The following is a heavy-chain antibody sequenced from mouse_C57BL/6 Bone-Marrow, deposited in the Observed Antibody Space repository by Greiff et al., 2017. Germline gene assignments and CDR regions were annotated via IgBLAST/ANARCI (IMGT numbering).Heavy chain of an antibody. CDR2: IYPRSGNT. V-gene: IGHV1-81*01. CDR3: ARSELSPPDYYAMDY. J-gene: IGHJ4*01. CDR1: GYTFTSYG. D-gene: IGHD3-2*02. Sequence: QVQLQQSGAELARPGASVKLSCKASGYTFTSYGISWVKQRTGQGLEWIGEIYPRSGNTYYNEKFKGKATLTADKSSSTAYMELRSLTSEDSAVYFCARSELSPPDYYAMDYWGQGTSVTVSS.